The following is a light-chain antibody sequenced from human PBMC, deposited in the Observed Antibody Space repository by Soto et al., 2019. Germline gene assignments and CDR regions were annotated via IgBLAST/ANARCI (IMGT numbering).Light chain of an antibody. Sequence: QSALTQPASVSGSPGQSITISCTGTSSDVGNYRFVSWFQQHPGTAPKLMIYEASKRPSGVSNRFSGSKSGNTASLTISSLQAEDEADYYCCSYAGRSTWVFGGGTQLTVL. J-gene: IGLJ3*02. V-gene: IGLV2-23*01. CDR2: EAS. CDR3: CSYAGRSTWV. CDR1: SSDVGNYRF.